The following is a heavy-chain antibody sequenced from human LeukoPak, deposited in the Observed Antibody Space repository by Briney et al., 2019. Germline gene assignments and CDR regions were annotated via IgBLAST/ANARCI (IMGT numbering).Heavy chain of an antibody. CDR1: GFIFSNNW. CDR2: IKQDGSET. Sequence: PGGSLRLSCAASGFIFSNNWMSWVRQAPGKGLEWVANIKQDGSETYYVDSVKGRFTISRDTPKNTLYLQMNSLRVEDTAVYYCASWPVGWYGEDSWGQGTLVTVSS. CDR3: ASWPVGWYGEDS. D-gene: IGHD6-19*01. J-gene: IGHJ4*02. V-gene: IGHV3-7*03.